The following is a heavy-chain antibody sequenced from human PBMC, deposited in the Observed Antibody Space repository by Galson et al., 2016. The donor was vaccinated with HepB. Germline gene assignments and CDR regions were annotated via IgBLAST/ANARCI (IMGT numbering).Heavy chain of an antibody. CDR2: TYYRSEWSN. CDR1: GDSVSNXXXG. V-gene: IGHV6-1*01. Sequence: CAISGDSVSNXXXGXXWIRQXXSRGXEWLGRTYYRSEWSNDYAESVKSRMTINADTTKNQFSLQLNSVTPEDTGIYYCTRVKELGRGFHSWGQGSLVIVSS. CDR3: TRVKELGRGFHS. D-gene: IGHD7-27*01. J-gene: IGHJ4*02.